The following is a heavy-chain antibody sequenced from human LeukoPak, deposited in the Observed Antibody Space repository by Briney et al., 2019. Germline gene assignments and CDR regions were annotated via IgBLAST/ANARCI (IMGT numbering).Heavy chain of an antibody. V-gene: IGHV5-51*01. CDR2: IYPGDSDT. J-gene: IGHJ6*03. CDR3: ARRYCSSTSCGYMDV. D-gene: IGHD2-2*01. Sequence: GESPKISCEGSGYTFGSHWIAWVRQMPGKGLEWMGIIYPGDSDTRYSPSFQGQVTISADKSISTAYLQWSSLKASDTAMYYCARRYCSSTSCGYMDVWGKGTTVTVSS. CDR1: GYTFGSHW.